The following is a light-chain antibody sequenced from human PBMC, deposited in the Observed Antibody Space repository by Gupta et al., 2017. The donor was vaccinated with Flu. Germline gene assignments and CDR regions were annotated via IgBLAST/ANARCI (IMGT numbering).Light chain of an antibody. CDR3: AAGDDSRNGGV. Sequence: RVTITRSGSSTKIGSNNVNGYQLRTGTTPKLLIYNNNRRRAGVPERFSGSKCGTAASLSISGLQAEDEADYYCAAGDDSRNGGVFGGGTKLTVL. CDR1: STKIGSNN. CDR2: NNN. V-gene: IGLV1-44*01. J-gene: IGLJ3*02.